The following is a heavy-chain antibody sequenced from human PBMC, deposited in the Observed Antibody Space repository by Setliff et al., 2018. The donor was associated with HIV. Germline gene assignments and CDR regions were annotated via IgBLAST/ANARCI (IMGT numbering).Heavy chain of an antibody. CDR1: GLMFDDYG. CDR2: INSNGRSV. CDR3: AREKNYYDSIGFDH. Sequence: GGSLRLSCAASGLMFDDYGMSWVRQIPGKGLEWVSGINSNGRSVGYADSVKGRFTISRDNAMNFVYLQMNNLRVEDTALYYCAREKNYYDSIGFDHWGQGTLVTVSS. J-gene: IGHJ4*02. V-gene: IGHV3-20*04. D-gene: IGHD3-22*01.